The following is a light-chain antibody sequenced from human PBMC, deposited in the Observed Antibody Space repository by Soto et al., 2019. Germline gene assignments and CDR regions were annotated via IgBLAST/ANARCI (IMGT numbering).Light chain of an antibody. V-gene: IGLV2-8*01. Sequence: HSALTQPPSASGSPGQSVTISCTGTSSDVGGYNYVSWYQQHPGKAPKLMIYEINKRPSGVPDRFSGSKSGNTASLTVSGLQADDEADYYCSSYSGSNNYVVFGGGTKLTVL. CDR3: SSYSGSNNYVV. CDR2: EIN. J-gene: IGLJ2*01. CDR1: SSDVGGYNY.